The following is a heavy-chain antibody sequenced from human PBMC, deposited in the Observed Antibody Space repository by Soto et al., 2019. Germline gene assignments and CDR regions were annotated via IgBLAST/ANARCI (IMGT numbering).Heavy chain of an antibody. CDR1: GYTFSSYT. CDR3: ARHITAPDQNVLSPASFDS. CDR2: ISAYNGNT. J-gene: IGHJ4*01. V-gene: IGHV1-18*04. D-gene: IGHD3-16*01. Sequence: QIHLVQSGAEVKKPGASVKVSCKASGYTFSSYTFTWVRQAPGQGLEWMGWISAYNGNTNYAQKVQGRVTSTTDTATSTAYLELRSLIFGDTSVYYSARHITAPDQNVLSPASFDSWGHGTLVTVSS.